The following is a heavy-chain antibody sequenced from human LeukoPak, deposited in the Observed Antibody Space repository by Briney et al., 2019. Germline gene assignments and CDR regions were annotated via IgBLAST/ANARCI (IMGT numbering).Heavy chain of an antibody. J-gene: IGHJ4*02. CDR3: ARLSSGYESDFDY. CDR2: IDLSDSYT. V-gene: IGHV5-10-1*01. CDR1: GYRFPSYW. Sequence: GESLRISCKGSGYRFPSYWISWVRQMPGKGLEWMGTIDLSDSYTNYSPSFQGHVTISADKSISTAYLQWSSLKASDTAMYYCARLSSGYESDFDYWGQGTLVTVSS. D-gene: IGHD5-12*01.